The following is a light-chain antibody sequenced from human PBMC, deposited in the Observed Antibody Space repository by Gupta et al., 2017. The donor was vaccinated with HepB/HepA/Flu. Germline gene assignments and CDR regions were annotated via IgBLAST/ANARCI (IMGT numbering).Light chain of an antibody. CDR2: GAS. CDR1: QSVTSWY. CDR3: QQDDNSPWT. Sequence: DMALTQSPGTLSFSPGERATLSCMASQSVTSWYLAWYQQKPGQAPRLLIYGASSRATGIPDRFSGSGSGTDLTLTLSRPEPEDFAVYYCQQDDNSPWTFGQGTQVEIK. V-gene: IGKV3-20*01. J-gene: IGKJ1*01.